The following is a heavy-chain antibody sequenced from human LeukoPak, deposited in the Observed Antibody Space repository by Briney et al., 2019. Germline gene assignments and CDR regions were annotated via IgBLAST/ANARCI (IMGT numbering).Heavy chain of an antibody. CDR3: ARAGGFGDFDY. J-gene: IGHJ4*02. D-gene: IGHD3-10*01. CDR1: GFTFSSYW. Sequence: PGGSLRLSCAASGFTFSSYWVHWVRQAPGKGLVWVSRINSDGSSTSYADSVKGRFTISRDNAKNTLYLQMNSLRAEDTAVYYCARAGGFGDFDYWGQGTLVTVSS. CDR2: INSDGSST. V-gene: IGHV3-74*01.